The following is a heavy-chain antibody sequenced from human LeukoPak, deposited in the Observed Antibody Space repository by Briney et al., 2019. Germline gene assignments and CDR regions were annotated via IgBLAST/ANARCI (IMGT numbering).Heavy chain of an antibody. J-gene: IGHJ3*02. D-gene: IGHD2-21*02. CDR3: VGAYCGGDCYRDDAFDI. V-gene: IGHV4-4*02. Sequence: GSLRLSCAASGFTFSSYGMHWVRQPPGKGLEWIGEIYHSGSTNYNPSLKSRVTISVDKSKNQFSLKLSSVTAADTAVYYCVGAYCGGDCYRDDAFDIWGQGTMVTVSS. CDR1: GFTFSSYG. CDR2: IYHSGST.